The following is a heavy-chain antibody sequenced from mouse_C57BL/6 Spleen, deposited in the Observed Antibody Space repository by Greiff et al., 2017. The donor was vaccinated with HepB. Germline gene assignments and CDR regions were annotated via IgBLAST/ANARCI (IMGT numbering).Heavy chain of an antibody. V-gene: IGHV14-2*01. CDR2: IDPEDGET. CDR1: GFNIKDYY. CDR3: ARWLRRMDY. Sequence: EVQVVESGAELVKPGASVKLSCTASGFNIKDYYMHWVKQRTEQGLEWIGRIDPEDGETKYAPKFQGKATLTVDKSSSTAYMQLSSLTSEDSAVYYCARWLRRMDYWGQGTSVTVSS. J-gene: IGHJ4*01. D-gene: IGHD2-2*01.